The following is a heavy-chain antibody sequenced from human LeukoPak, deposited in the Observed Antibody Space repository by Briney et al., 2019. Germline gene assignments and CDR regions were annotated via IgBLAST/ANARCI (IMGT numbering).Heavy chain of an antibody. CDR3: ALTWGYYAFDI. CDR1: GYTFIGYY. Sequence: ATVKVSCKASGYTFIGYYIHWVRQAPGQGLEWMGRINPNSGGTNYAQKFQGRVTMTRDTSISTAYMELSRLRSDDTAVYYCALTWGYYAFDIWGQGTMVTVSS. CDR2: INPNSGGT. J-gene: IGHJ3*02. D-gene: IGHD7-27*01. V-gene: IGHV1-2*06.